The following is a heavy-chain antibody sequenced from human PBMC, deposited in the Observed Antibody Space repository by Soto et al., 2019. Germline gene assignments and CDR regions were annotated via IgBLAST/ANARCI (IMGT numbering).Heavy chain of an antibody. CDR3: AKSMGGTANGMDV. CDR1: GFTFGDYA. D-gene: IGHD2-15*01. V-gene: IGHV3-49*03. CDR2: IRSKTYGGTT. Sequence: GSLRLSCRASGFTFGDYALNWLRQVPGKGLEWVGLIRSKTYGGTTEYAASVRGRFTISRDDSQSIASLQMNDLKIEDTGVYYCAKSMGGTANGMDVWGQGTTVTVSS. J-gene: IGHJ6*02.